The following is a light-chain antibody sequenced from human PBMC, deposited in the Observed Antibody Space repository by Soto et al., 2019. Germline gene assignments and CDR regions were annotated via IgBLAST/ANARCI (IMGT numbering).Light chain of an antibody. CDR1: KSVLYSSNNRNY. V-gene: IGKV4-1*01. CDR2: WAS. J-gene: IGKJ1*01. CDR3: MQGSHWPPT. Sequence: DIVMTQSPDSLAVSLGERVTISCKSSKSVLYSSNNRNYLGWFQQKPGQPPKLLIYWASTRESGVPDRFSGSGSGTDFTLRISRVEAEDVGIYYCMQGSHWPPTFGQGTKVDIK.